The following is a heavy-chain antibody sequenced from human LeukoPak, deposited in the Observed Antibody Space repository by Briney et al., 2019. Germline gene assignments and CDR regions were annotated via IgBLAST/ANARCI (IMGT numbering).Heavy chain of an antibody. Sequence: GGSLRLSCAASGFTFSDYYMSWIRQAPGKGLEWVSYISSSGSPIYYADSVKGRFTISRDNAKNSLYLQMNSLRAEDTAVYYCAKLKGYGDYLFSFDYWGQGTLVTVSS. CDR1: GFTFSDYY. D-gene: IGHD4-17*01. CDR2: ISSSGSPI. V-gene: IGHV3-11*01. CDR3: AKLKGYGDYLFSFDY. J-gene: IGHJ4*02.